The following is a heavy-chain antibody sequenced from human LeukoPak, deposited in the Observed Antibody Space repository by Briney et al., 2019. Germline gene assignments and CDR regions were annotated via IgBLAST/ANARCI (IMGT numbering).Heavy chain of an antibody. D-gene: IGHD3-10*01. CDR1: GYTFTGYY. CDR2: INHYIGGT. CDR3: ARDRGYYGSASYYIHNWFDP. V-gene: IGHV1-2*02. J-gene: IGHJ5*02. Sequence: GSVKVSCKASGYTFTGYYMHWVGQAPGHGVEGMGWINHYIGGTNQAPKLHGRVTMPKDTSIITAYMDLSRLRSDDTAVYYCARDRGYYGSASYYIHNWFDPWGQGTLVTVSS.